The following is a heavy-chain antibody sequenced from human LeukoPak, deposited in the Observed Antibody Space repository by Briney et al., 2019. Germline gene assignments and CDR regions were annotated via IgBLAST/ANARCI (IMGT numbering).Heavy chain of an antibody. Sequence: SETLSLTCTVSGGSISTYYWNWIRQPPGKGLEWIGYIFYSGSTNYNPSLKSRVIISLDTSKNQFSLKLSSVTAADTAVYYCARILYGSSNWFDPWGQGTLVTVSS. CDR2: IFYSGST. V-gene: IGHV4-59*01. J-gene: IGHJ5*02. D-gene: IGHD3-10*01. CDR1: GGSISTYY. CDR3: ARILYGSSNWFDP.